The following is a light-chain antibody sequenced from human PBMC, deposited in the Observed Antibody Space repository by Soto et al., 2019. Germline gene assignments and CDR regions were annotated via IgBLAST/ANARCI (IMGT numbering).Light chain of an antibody. CDR2: DVS. V-gene: IGLV2-14*01. CDR3: SSYTSSSTLDVV. CDR1: SSDVGGYNY. J-gene: IGLJ2*01. Sequence: QSALTQPDSVSGSPGQSITISCTGTSSDVGGYNYVSWYQQHPGKAPKLMIYDVSNRPSGVSNRFSGSKSGNTAFLTISGLQAEDEADYSCSSYTSSSTLDVVFGGGTKLTVL.